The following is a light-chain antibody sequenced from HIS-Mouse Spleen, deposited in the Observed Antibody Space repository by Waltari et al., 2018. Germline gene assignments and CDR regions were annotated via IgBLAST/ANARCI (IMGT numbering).Light chain of an antibody. Sequence: QSALTQPASVSGSPGQSIPIPCTGTRSYVGGYNYVSWYQQHPGKAPKLMIYDVSNRPSGVSNRFSGSKSGNTASLTISGLQAEDEADYYCSSYTSSSTYVFGTGTKVTVL. V-gene: IGLV2-14*03. CDR3: SSYTSSSTYV. J-gene: IGLJ1*01. CDR2: DVS. CDR1: RSYVGGYNY.